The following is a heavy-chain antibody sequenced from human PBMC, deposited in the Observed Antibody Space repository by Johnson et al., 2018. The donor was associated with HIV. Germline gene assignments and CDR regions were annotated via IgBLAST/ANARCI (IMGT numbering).Heavy chain of an antibody. CDR2: ISYDGSNK. D-gene: IGHD5-24*01. V-gene: IGHV3-30-3*01. CDR3: ARAYNDAFDI. CDR1: GFTFNSYA. J-gene: IGHJ3*02. Sequence: QVQLVESWGGVVQPGRSLRLSCAASGFTFNSYAMHWVRQAPGRGLEWVAVISYDGSNKYYADSVKGRFTISRDNSKNTLYLQMNSLRAEDTAVFYCARAYNDAFDIWGQGTMVTVSS.